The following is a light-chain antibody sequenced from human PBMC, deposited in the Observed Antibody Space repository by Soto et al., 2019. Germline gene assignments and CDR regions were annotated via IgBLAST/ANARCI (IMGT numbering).Light chain of an antibody. V-gene: IGKV3-20*01. CDR2: AAS. CDR3: QQYGSSLRT. Sequence: EIVLTQSPGTLSLSPGARATLSCRASQSVNGNFLAWYQQKPGQAPRLLIYAASSMATGVPDRFSGSGSGTDFSLTISRLEPEDFAVYYCQQYGSSLRTFGQGTKLEIK. CDR1: QSVNGNF. J-gene: IGKJ2*01.